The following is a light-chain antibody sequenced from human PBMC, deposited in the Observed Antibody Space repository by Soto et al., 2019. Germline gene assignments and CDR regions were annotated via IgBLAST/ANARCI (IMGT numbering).Light chain of an antibody. V-gene: IGKV3-20*01. CDR2: GAS. CDR3: HHYGSSPPRT. Sequence: EIVLTQSPGTLSLSPGERATLSCRASQSVSGSYLAWYQHKPGQAPRLLIYGASNRATGIPDRFSGSGSGTDFTLTISSLEPEDFAVYYCHHYGSSPPRTFGQGTQLETK. CDR1: QSVSGSY. J-gene: IGKJ2*01.